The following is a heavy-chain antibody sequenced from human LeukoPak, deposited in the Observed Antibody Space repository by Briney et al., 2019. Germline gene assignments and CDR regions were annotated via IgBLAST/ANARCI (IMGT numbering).Heavy chain of an antibody. J-gene: IGHJ3*02. D-gene: IGHD3-3*01. CDR2: ISGSGGST. V-gene: IGHV3-23*01. Sequence: TFSXXXXSWVRQAPGKGLEWVSAISGSGGSTYYADSVKGRFTISRDNSKNTLYVQMNSLRAEDTAVYYCAKDSPITIFGVVIGDDAFDIWGQGTMVTVSS. CDR3: AKDSPITIFGVVIGDDAFDI. CDR1: TFSXXX.